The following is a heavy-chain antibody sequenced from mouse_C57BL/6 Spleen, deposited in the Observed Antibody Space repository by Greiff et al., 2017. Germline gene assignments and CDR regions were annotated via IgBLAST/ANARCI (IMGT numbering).Heavy chain of an antibody. CDR1: GFTFTDYY. CDR2: IRNKANGYTT. J-gene: IGHJ1*03. V-gene: IGHV7-3*01. Sequence: EVQLVESGGGLVQPGGSLSLSCAASGFTFTDYYMSWVRQPPGKALEWLGFIRNKANGYTTEYSASVKGRFTISRDNSQSILYLQVNALRAEVSATYYCASLRYYWYFEVWGTGATVTVSS. D-gene: IGHD1-1*01. CDR3: ASLRYYWYFEV.